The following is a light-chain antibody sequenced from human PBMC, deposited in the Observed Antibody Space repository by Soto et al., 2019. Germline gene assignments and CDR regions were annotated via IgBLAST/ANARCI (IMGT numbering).Light chain of an antibody. CDR3: SSYTTSNTVA. Sequence: QSVLTQSASVSGSPGQSITISCTGTSSDIGGYNYVSWYQQHPDKAPKLMIFEVSNRPSGVSNRFSGSKSGNTASLTISGLLPEDEADYYCSSYTTSNTVAFGGGTKLTVL. CDR2: EVS. J-gene: IGLJ2*01. V-gene: IGLV2-14*01. CDR1: SSDIGGYNY.